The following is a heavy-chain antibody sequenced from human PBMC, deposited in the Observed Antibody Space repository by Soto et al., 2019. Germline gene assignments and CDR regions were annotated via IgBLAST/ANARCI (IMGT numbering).Heavy chain of an antibody. Sequence: SETLSLTCTVSGGSISSYYWSWIRQPQGKGLEWIGYIYYSGSTNYNPSLKSRVTISVDTSKNQFSQKPSSVSGADTDAYYCARDLVVAGRGCYCYYGLDVWGQGTTVSVSS. CDR1: GGSISSYY. V-gene: IGHV4-59*01. CDR3: ARDLVVAGRGCYCYYGLDV. CDR2: IYYSGST. J-gene: IGHJ6*02. D-gene: IGHD6-19*01.